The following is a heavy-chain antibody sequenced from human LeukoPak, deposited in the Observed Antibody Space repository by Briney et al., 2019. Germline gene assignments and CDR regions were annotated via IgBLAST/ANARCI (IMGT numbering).Heavy chain of an antibody. J-gene: IGHJ3*02. CDR3: ARGRYCSADICSGGDAFDI. Sequence: SETLSLTCTVSGGSISSYYWSWIRQPPGKGLEWIGYIYTSGSTNYNPSPKSRVTMSVDTSKNQFSLKLSSVTAADTAVYYCARGRYCSADICSGGDAFDIWGQGTMVSVSS. D-gene: IGHD2-15*01. CDR1: GGSISSYY. CDR2: IYTSGST. V-gene: IGHV4-4*09.